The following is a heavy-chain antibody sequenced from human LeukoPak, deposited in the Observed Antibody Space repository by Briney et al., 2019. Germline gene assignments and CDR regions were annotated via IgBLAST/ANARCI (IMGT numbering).Heavy chain of an antibody. Sequence: PGGSLRLSCAASGFTFSSYWMSWVRQAPGKGLEWVANIKQDGSEKYYADSVKGRFTISRDNAKNSLYLQMNSLRAEDTAVYYCARDARVAGSGSYYKGRGQTPYYYYYMDVWGKGTTVTVSS. CDR3: ARDARVAGSGSYYKGRGQTPYYYYYMDV. D-gene: IGHD3-10*01. V-gene: IGHV3-7*01. J-gene: IGHJ6*03. CDR2: IKQDGSEK. CDR1: GFTFSSYW.